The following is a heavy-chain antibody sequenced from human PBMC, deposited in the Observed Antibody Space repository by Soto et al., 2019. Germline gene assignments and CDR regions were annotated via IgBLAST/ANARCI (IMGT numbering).Heavy chain of an antibody. CDR3: ARQKIAAPLYYYYGMDV. J-gene: IGHJ6*02. D-gene: IGHD6-6*01. V-gene: IGHV6-1*01. Sequence: SQTLSLPCAISGDSVSSNSAAWNWIRQSPSRGLEWLGRTYYRSKWYNDYAVSVKSRITINPDTSKNQFSLQLNSVTPEDTAVYYCARQKIAAPLYYYYGMDVWGQGTTVTVSS. CDR2: TYYRSKWYN. CDR1: GDSVSSNSAA.